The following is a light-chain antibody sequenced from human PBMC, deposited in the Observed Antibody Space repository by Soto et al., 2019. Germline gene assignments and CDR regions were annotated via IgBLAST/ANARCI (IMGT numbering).Light chain of an antibody. V-gene: IGKV1-39*01. CDR1: QSISSY. CDR3: QQSYSTPPT. CDR2: AAS. J-gene: IGKJ2*01. Sequence: DIQMTXXPXXXXASVGDRVTITCRASQSISSYLNWYQQKPGKAPKLLIYAASSLQSGVPSRFSGSGSGTDFTLTISSLQPEDFATYYCQQSYSTPPTFGQGTKLEIK.